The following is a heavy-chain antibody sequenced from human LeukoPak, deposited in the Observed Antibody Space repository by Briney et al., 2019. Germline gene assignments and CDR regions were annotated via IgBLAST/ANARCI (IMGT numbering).Heavy chain of an antibody. D-gene: IGHD3-10*01. J-gene: IGHJ4*02. CDR1: GFTFSDYY. CDR2: ISSSGSTI. CDR3: ARDEALTMAIDY. Sequence: PGGSLRLSCAASGFTFSDYYMSWIRQAPGKGLEWVSYISSSGSTIYYADSVKGRFTISRDNAKSSLYLQMNSLRAEDTAVYYCARDEALTMAIDYWGQGTLVTVSS. V-gene: IGHV3-11*01.